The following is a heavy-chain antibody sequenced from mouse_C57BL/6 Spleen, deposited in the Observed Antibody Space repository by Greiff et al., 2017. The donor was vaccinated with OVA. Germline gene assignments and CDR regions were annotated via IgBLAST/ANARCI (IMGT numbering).Heavy chain of an antibody. CDR3: ARSRLRRPSVDY. V-gene: IGHV1-18*01. J-gene: IGHJ2*01. CDR2: INPNNGGT. D-gene: IGHD2-4*01. Sequence: VQLQQSGPELVKPGASVKIPCKASGYTFTDYNMDWVKQSHGKSLEWIGDINPNNGGTIYNQKFKGKATLTVDKSYSTSYMELRSLTSEDTAVYYCARSRLRRPSVDYWGQGTTLTVSS. CDR1: GYTFTDYN.